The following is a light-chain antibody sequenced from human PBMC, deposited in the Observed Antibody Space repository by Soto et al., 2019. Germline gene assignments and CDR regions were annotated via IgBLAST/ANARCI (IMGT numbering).Light chain of an antibody. Sequence: VLTQPPSMSGAPGQRVTISCTGSSSNIGAGYDVHWYQQLPGTAPKLLIYGNINRPSGVPDRFSGSKSGTSASLAITGLQAEDEADYYCQSYDSSLSGWVFGGGTKLTVL. CDR3: QSYDSSLSGWV. CDR2: GNI. V-gene: IGLV1-40*01. CDR1: SSNIGAGYD. J-gene: IGLJ3*02.